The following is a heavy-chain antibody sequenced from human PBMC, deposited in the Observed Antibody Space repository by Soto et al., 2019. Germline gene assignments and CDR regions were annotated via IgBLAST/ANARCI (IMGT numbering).Heavy chain of an antibody. CDR1: GFTFTSSS. CDR2: ITVGTGNT. V-gene: IGHV1-58*01. J-gene: IGHJ4*02. CDR3: AAGDSSGYYGG. Sequence: QMQLVQSGPEVKKPGTSVKVSCKASGFTFTSSSVQWVRQARGQRLEWIGWITVGTGNTNYAQKFQERVSITRDMSTSTAYMELSNLRSEDMAVYYCAAGDSSGYYGGWGQGTQVTVSS. D-gene: IGHD3-22*01.